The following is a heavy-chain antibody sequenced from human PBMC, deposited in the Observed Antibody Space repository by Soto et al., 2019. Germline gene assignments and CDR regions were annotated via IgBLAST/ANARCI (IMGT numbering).Heavy chain of an antibody. J-gene: IGHJ4*02. CDR3: ARSPYGSGSYFAIDY. Sequence: RASVKVSCKASGYTFTSYAMHWVRQAPGQRLEWMGWINAGNGNTKYSQKFQGRVTITRDTSASTAYMELSSLRSEDTAVYYCARSPYGSGSYFAIDYWGQGTLVTVSS. CDR1: GYTFTSYA. CDR2: INAGNGNT. D-gene: IGHD3-10*01. V-gene: IGHV1-3*01.